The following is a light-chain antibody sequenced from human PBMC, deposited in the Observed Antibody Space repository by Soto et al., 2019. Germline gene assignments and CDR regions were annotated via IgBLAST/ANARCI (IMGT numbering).Light chain of an antibody. CDR3: SSCTASYFYV. J-gene: IGLJ1*01. CDR2: GVT. CDR1: GSDIGAYNY. Sequence: QSVLTQPASVSGSPGQSITISCTGSGSDIGAYNYVSWYQQHPGKAPKLLIHGVTRRPSGVSSRFSASKSAYTASLTISGLQAEDEANYYCSSCTASYFYVFGPGTRSPS. V-gene: IGLV2-14*01.